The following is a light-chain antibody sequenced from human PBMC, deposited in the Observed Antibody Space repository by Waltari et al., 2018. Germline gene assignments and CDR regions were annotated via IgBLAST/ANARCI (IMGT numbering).Light chain of an antibody. CDR3: SSYSSSSTYVV. J-gene: IGLJ2*01. CDR2: DVS. Sequence: QSALTQPASVSGSPGQSITISCTGTSSDGGGYNYVYWYQQHPGKAPNLMIYDVSNRPSGVSNRFSGSKSGNTASLTISGLQAEDEADYYCSSYSSSSTYVVFGGGTKLTVL. V-gene: IGLV2-14*03. CDR1: SSDGGGYNY.